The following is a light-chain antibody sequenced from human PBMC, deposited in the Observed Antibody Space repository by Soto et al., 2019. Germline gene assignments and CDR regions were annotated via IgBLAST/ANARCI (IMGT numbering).Light chain of an antibody. CDR2: DAS. J-gene: IGKJ1*01. V-gene: IGKV3-11*01. CDR3: QQRSEWPPA. Sequence: EIVLTQSPATLSLSPGERATLSCRASQSVSSYLAWYQQKPGQAPRLLISDASNRATGIPARFSGSGSGTDFTLTISSLEPEDFAVYYCQQRSEWPPAFGQGTKVEVK. CDR1: QSVSSY.